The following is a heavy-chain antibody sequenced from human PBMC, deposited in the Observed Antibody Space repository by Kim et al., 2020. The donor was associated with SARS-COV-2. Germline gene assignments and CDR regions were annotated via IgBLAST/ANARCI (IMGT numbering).Heavy chain of an antibody. V-gene: IGHV3-23*01. Sequence: GGSLRLSCAASGFTVSGYSMNWVRQAPGKGLEWVSTIGTSADSYYAESVKGQFTITRDNSKNTVFLVMNSLRAEDTAVYYCARKVPGTTPFDSWGQGTLVTVSS. CDR1: GFTVSGYS. J-gene: IGHJ4*02. D-gene: IGHD1-1*01. CDR2: IGTSADS. CDR3: ARKVPGTTPFDS.